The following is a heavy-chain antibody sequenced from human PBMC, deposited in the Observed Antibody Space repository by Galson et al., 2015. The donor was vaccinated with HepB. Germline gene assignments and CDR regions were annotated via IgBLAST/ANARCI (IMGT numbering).Heavy chain of an antibody. CDR2: IWYDGSNK. CDR1: GFTFSSYG. Sequence: SLRLSCAASGFTFSSYGMHWVRQAPGKGLEWVAVIWYDGSNKYYADSVKGRFTISRDNSKNTLYLQMNSLRAEDTAVYYCAREGVAAAGKGYFQHWGQGTLVTVSS. V-gene: IGHV3-33*01. J-gene: IGHJ1*01. CDR3: AREGVAAAGKGYFQH. D-gene: IGHD6-13*01.